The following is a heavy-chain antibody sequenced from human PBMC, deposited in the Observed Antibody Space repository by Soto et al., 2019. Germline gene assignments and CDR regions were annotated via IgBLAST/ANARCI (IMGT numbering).Heavy chain of an antibody. CDR3: ARAGAATLTDY. CDR1: GGSISNYY. D-gene: IGHD2-15*01. Sequence: QVQLQESGPGLVKPSETLSLTCTVSGGSISNYYCSWIRQPPGKGLEWIGYIYYSGSTNYNPSLTSRVTIAVDTSKNQFSLKLSSVPAADTAVYYCARAGAATLTDYWGQGTLVTVSS. V-gene: IGHV4-59*01. J-gene: IGHJ4*02. CDR2: IYYSGST.